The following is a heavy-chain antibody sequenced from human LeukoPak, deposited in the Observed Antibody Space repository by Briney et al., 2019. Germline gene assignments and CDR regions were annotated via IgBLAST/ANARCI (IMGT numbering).Heavy chain of an antibody. CDR2: ISGSGGST. J-gene: IGHJ4*02. D-gene: IGHD1-26*01. CDR3: AKGGKWDVTPFDY. Sequence: GGSLRLSCAASGFTFSSYAMSWVRQALGKGLEWVSAISGSGGSTYYADSVKGRFTISRDNSKNTLYLQVNSLRAEDTAVYYCAKGGKWDVTPFDYWGQGTLVTVSS. CDR1: GFTFSSYA. V-gene: IGHV3-23*01.